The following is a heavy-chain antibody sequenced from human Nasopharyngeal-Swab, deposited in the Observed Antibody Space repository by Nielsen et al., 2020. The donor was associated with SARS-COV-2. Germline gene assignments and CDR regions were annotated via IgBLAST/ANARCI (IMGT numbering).Heavy chain of an antibody. CDR3: ARGFIQLLHPYYYYYMDV. Sequence: SVKVSCKVSGGTFSSYAISWVRQAPGQGLEWMGGIIPIFGTANYAQKFQGRVTITADESTSTAYMELSSLRSEDTAVYYCARGFIQLLHPYYYYYMDVWGKGTTVTVSS. CDR1: GGTFSSYA. J-gene: IGHJ6*03. CDR2: IIPIFGTA. D-gene: IGHD2-2*01. V-gene: IGHV1-69*13.